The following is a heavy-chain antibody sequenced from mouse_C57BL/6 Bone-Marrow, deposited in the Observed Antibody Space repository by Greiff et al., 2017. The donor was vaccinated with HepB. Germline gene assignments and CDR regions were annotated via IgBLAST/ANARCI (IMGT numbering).Heavy chain of an antibody. CDR2: IYPRSGNT. Sequence: QVQLKQSGAELARPGASVKLSCKASGYTFTSYGISWVKQRTGQGLEWIGEIYPRSGNTYYNEKFKGKATLTADKSSSTAYMELRSLTSEDSAVYFCARREVGYYYGSSYVAWFAYWGQGTLVTVSA. V-gene: IGHV1-81*01. CDR3: ARREVGYYYGSSYVAWFAY. J-gene: IGHJ3*01. CDR1: GYTFTSYG. D-gene: IGHD1-1*01.